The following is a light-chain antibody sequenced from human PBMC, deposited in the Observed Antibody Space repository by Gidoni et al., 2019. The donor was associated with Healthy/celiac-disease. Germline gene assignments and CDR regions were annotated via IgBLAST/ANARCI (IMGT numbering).Light chain of an antibody. Sequence: SYELTQPPSLSLSPGQTASITCSGEKLGDKYACWYQQKPGQSPVLVIYQDSKRPSGIPERFSGSNSGNTATLTISGTQAMDEADYYCQAWDSSTVVFGGGTKLTVL. J-gene: IGLJ2*01. CDR1: KLGDKY. V-gene: IGLV3-1*01. CDR3: QAWDSSTVV. CDR2: QDS.